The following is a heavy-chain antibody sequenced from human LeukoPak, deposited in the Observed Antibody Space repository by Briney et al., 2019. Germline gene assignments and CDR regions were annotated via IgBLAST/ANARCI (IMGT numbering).Heavy chain of an antibody. V-gene: IGHV4-4*02. J-gene: IGHJ4*02. CDR3: ARGGYYDSSGYYIDY. CDR2: IYHRGST. Sequence: NPSETLSLTCAVSGDSISCPNWWTWVRQPPGQGLEWIGEIYHRGSTKYNPSLKSRVTISVDRTKNQYSLNLSSVTAADTAVYYCARGGYYDSSGYYIDYWGQGTLVTVSS. D-gene: IGHD3-22*01. CDR1: GDSISCPNW.